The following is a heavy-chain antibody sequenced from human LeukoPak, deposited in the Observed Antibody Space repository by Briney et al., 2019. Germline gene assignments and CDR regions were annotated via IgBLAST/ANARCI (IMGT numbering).Heavy chain of an antibody. CDR1: GFTFSSHS. CDR3: ARDPPLIIGTTFFDY. CDR2: ISTSSTYI. J-gene: IGHJ4*02. Sequence: PGGSLRLSCAASGFTFSSHSMNWVRQAPGKGLEWVSSISTSSTYIYYADSVKGRFTISRDNAKNSLYLQMNSLRAEDTAVYYCARDPPLIIGTTFFDYWGQGTLVTVSS. V-gene: IGHV3-21*01. D-gene: IGHD1-20*01.